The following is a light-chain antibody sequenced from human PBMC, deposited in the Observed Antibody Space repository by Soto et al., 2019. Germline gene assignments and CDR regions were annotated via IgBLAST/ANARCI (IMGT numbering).Light chain of an antibody. CDR3: SSSTDTSIL. V-gene: IGLV1-47*01. Sequence: QSVLTQPPSASGTPGQRVTISCSGSSSNIGSNYVYWYQQLPGTAPKLLIYRNNQRPSGVPDRFSGSKSGTSASLAISGLRSEEEADYYCSSSTDTSILFGGGTKLTVL. J-gene: IGLJ2*01. CDR2: RNN. CDR1: SSNIGSNY.